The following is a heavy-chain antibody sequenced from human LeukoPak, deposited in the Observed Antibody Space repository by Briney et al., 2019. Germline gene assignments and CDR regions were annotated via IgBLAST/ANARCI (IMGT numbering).Heavy chain of an antibody. CDR1: GGSINNYY. Sequence: PSETLSLTCTVSGGSINNYYWSWIRQSPGKGLEWIGYIYYSGSTNYNPSLKSRVTISLDTSKNQFSLKPSSVTAADTAVYYCARDYRGWYYFDYWGQGTLVTVSS. D-gene: IGHD6-19*01. CDR2: IYYSGST. CDR3: ARDYRGWYYFDY. J-gene: IGHJ4*02. V-gene: IGHV4-59*01.